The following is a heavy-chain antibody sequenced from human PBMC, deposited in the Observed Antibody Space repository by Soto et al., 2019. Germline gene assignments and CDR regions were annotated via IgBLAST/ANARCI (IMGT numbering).Heavy chain of an antibody. CDR3: ARDGDGYISDAFDI. J-gene: IGHJ3*02. CDR1: GYTFTSYA. V-gene: IGHV1-3*01. Sequence: APVKVSCKASGYTFTSYAMHWVRQAPGQRLEWMGWINAGNGNTKYSQKFQGRVTITRDTSASTAYMELSSLRSEDTAVYYCARDGDGYISDAFDIWGQGTMVTVS. D-gene: IGHD5-12*01. CDR2: INAGNGNT.